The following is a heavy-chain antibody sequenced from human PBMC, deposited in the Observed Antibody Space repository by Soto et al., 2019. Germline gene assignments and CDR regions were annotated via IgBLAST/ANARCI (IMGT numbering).Heavy chain of an antibody. CDR1: GGSISSGGYS. D-gene: IGHD5-12*01. CDR2: IYHSGST. J-gene: IGHJ6*02. Sequence: SETLSLTCAVSGGSISSGGYSWSWIRQPPGKGLEWIGYIYHSGSTYYNPSLKSRVTISVDRSKNQFSLKLSSVTAADTAVYYCARAIGYDFYYYYGMDVWGQGTTVTVSS. V-gene: IGHV4-30-2*01. CDR3: ARAIGYDFYYYYGMDV.